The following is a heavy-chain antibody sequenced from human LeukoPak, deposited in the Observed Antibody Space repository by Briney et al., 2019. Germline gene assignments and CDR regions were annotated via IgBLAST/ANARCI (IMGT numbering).Heavy chain of an antibody. V-gene: IGHV3-74*01. D-gene: IGHD2-21*01. CDR1: GFTFRNYC. J-gene: IGHJ4*02. CDR3: ARGGFGIVVVSAIDY. Sequence: GGSLRLSCAASGFTFRNYCMHWVRQAPGKGLVWVSRINSDGSSTTYADSVKGRFTMSRDNDKNTLYLQMNSLRAEDTAVYYCARGGFGIVVVSAIDYWGQGTLVTVSS. CDR2: INSDGSST.